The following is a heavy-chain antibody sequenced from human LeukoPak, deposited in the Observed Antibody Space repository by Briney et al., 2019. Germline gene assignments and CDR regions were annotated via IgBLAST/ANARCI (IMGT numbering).Heavy chain of an antibody. J-gene: IGHJ4*02. Sequence: GGSLRLSCAASGFTFSSYATSWVRQAPGKGLEWVSAISGSGGSTYYADSVKGRFTISRDNSKNTLYLQMNSLRAEDTAVYYCAKLKSPCSVVDEKYYFNDWGQGTLVTVSS. CDR3: AKLKSPCSVVDEKYYFND. CDR2: ISGSGGST. V-gene: IGHV3-23*01. CDR1: GFTFSSYA. D-gene: IGHD2-15*01.